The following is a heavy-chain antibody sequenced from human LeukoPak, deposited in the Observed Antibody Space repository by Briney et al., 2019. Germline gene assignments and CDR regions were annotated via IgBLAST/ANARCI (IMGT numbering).Heavy chain of an antibody. Sequence: ASVKVSCKASGGTFSSYAISWVRQAPGQGLEWMGGIIPIFGTANYAQKFQGRVTITADESTSTAYMELSSLRSEDTAVYYCANSRDGYNYARFDYWGQGTLVTVST. D-gene: IGHD5-24*01. CDR2: IIPIFGTA. CDR1: GGTFSSYA. CDR3: ANSRDGYNYARFDY. J-gene: IGHJ4*02. V-gene: IGHV1-69*13.